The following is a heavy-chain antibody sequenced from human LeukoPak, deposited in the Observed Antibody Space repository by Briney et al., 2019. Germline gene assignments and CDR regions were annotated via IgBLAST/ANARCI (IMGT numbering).Heavy chain of an antibody. CDR3: ARDLVAAASWFDP. Sequence: PSETLSLTCTVSGGSISSSSYWWGWIRQPPGRGLEWIGSIYYGGSTYYNPSLKSRVTISVDTSKSQLSLKLSSVTAADTAVYYCARDLVAAASWFDPWGPGTLVTVSS. J-gene: IGHJ5*02. CDR1: GGSISSSSYW. V-gene: IGHV4-39*02. CDR2: IYYGGST. D-gene: IGHD2-2*01.